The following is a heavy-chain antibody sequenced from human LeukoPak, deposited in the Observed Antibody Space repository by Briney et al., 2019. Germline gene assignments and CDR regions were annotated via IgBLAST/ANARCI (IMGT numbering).Heavy chain of an antibody. CDR1: GFTFDDYA. Sequence: GGSLRLSCAASGFTFDDYAMHWVRQAPGKGLEWVSGISWNSGSTGYADSVKGRFTISRDNAKNSLYLQMNSLRAEDTALYYCAKVDTAMVTVGTTFDYWGQGTLVTVSS. V-gene: IGHV3-9*01. J-gene: IGHJ4*02. CDR2: ISWNSGST. CDR3: AKVDTAMVTVGTTFDY. D-gene: IGHD5-18*01.